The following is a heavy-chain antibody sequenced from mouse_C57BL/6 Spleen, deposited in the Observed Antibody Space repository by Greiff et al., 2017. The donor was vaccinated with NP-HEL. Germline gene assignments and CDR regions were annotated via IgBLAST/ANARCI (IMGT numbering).Heavy chain of an antibody. CDR3: TTMIRYWYFDV. CDR1: GYSITSGYY. J-gene: IGHJ1*03. CDR2: ISYDGSN. Sequence: ESGPGLVKPSQSLSLTCSVTGYSITSGYYWNWIRQFPGNKLEWMGYISYDGSNNYNPSLKNRISITRDTSKNQFFLKLNSVTTEDTATYYCTTMIRYWYFDVWGTGTTVTVSS. D-gene: IGHD2-4*01. V-gene: IGHV3-6*01.